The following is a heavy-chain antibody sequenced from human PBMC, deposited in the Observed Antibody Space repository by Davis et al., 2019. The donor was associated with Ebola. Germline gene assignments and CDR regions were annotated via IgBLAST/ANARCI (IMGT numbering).Heavy chain of an antibody. Sequence: MPSETLSLTCAVYGGSFSGYYWSWIRQPPGKGLEWIGEINHSGSTNYNPSLKSRVTKSVDKSKNQFSLKLSSVTAADTAVYYCARRAAAGTGWYFDLWGRGTLVTVSS. V-gene: IGHV4-34*01. D-gene: IGHD6-13*01. CDR2: INHSGST. J-gene: IGHJ2*01. CDR3: ARRAAAGTGWYFDL. CDR1: GGSFSGYY.